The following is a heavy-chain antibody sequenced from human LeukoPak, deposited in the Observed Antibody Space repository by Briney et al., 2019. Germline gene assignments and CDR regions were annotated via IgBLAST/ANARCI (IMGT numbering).Heavy chain of an antibody. Sequence: SQTLSLTCTVSGGSISSGSYFWSWIRQSAGKGLEWIGRIDSSGNTNYNPSLESRVTISLDTSKNQFSLKLSSVTAADTAVYYCAREGRRGEWLFGRINWFDPWGQGTLVTVSS. D-gene: IGHD3-3*01. CDR2: IDSSGNT. CDR1: GGSISSGSYF. J-gene: IGHJ5*02. V-gene: IGHV4-61*02. CDR3: AREGRRGEWLFGRINWFDP.